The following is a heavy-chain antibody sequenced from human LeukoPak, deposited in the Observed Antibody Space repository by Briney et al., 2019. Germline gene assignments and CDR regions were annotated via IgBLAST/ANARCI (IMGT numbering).Heavy chain of an antibody. D-gene: IGHD5/OR15-5a*01. Sequence: SETLSLTCTVSGGSISSSNYFWGWVRQPPGKGLEWIGSFYYRGRTYYSPTLKSRVTISVDTSKNQFSLNLYSVTAADTAFYYCARHEFPGLSVSAGFDYWGQGSLVTVSS. CDR3: ARHEFPGLSVSAGFDY. V-gene: IGHV4-39*01. J-gene: IGHJ4*02. CDR1: GGSISSSNYF. CDR2: FYYRGRT.